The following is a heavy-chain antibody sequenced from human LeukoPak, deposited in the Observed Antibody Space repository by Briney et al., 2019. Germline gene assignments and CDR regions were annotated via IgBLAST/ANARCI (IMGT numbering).Heavy chain of an antibody. D-gene: IGHD2-21*02. J-gene: IGHJ4*02. Sequence: PSETLSLTCTVSGGSISSYYWSWIRQPPGKGLEWIGYIYYSGSTNYNPSLKSRVTISVDTSKNQFSLKLSSVTAADTAVYYCARRRGLLMGDSFDYWGQGTLVTVSS. CDR1: GGSISSYY. V-gene: IGHV4-59*01. CDR2: IYYSGST. CDR3: ARRRGLLMGDSFDY.